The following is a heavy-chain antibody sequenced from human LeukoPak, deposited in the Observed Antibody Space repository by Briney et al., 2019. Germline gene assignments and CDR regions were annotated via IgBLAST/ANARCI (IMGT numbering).Heavy chain of an antibody. V-gene: IGHV3-48*01. CDR2: ISSGSTTI. CDR1: GFTLSSYS. D-gene: IGHD3-10*01. J-gene: IGHJ2*01. CDR3: ARVGDHYHWYLDV. Sequence: PGGSLILSCATSGFTLSSYSMNWVRQAPGKGLEWVSYISSGSTTIYYADSVKGRLTISRDNDKNSLYLQMNSLRAEDTAVYYCARVGDHYHWYLDVWGRGTLVTVSS.